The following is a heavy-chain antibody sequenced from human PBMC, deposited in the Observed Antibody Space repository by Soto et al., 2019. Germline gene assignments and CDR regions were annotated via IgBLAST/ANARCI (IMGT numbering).Heavy chain of an antibody. V-gene: IGHV1-3*01. CDR1: GSTFTSYA. CDR3: ASHTPYYYGSGSYSVRPYYYYYMDV. J-gene: IGHJ6*03. D-gene: IGHD3-10*01. Sequence: QVQLVQSGAEVKKPGASVKVSCKASGSTFTSYAMHWVRQAPGQRLEWMGWINAGNGNTKYSQKFQGRVTITRDTSASTAYMELSSLRSEDTAVYYCASHTPYYYGSGSYSVRPYYYYYMDVWGKGTTVTVSS. CDR2: INAGNGNT.